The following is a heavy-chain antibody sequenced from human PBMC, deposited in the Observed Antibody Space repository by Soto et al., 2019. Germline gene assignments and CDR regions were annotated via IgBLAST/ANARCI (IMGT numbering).Heavy chain of an antibody. CDR2: IGGSGGST. Sequence: EVQLLESGGGLVQPGGSLRLSCAASGFTFSSYAMSWVRQAPGKGLEWVSAIGGSGGSTYYADSVKGRFTISRDNSKNTLYLQMNSLRAEDTAVYYCAKDRIGEGSGWYGSWGQGTLVTVSS. CDR1: GFTFSSYA. D-gene: IGHD6-19*01. CDR3: AKDRIGEGSGWYGS. V-gene: IGHV3-23*01. J-gene: IGHJ5*02.